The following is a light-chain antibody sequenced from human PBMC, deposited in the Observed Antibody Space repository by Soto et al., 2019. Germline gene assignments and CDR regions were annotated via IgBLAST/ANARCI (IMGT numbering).Light chain of an antibody. V-gene: IGLV1-47*01. CDR1: SSNIGSNY. J-gene: IGLJ2*01. Sequence: SVLTQPPSASGTPGQRVTISCSGSSSNIGSNYVYWYQQLPGTAPNLLIYRNNQRPSGVPDRFSGSKSGTSASLAISGLRSEDEADYDCAAWDDSLSGVVFGGGTQRTV. CDR3: AAWDDSLSGVV. CDR2: RNN.